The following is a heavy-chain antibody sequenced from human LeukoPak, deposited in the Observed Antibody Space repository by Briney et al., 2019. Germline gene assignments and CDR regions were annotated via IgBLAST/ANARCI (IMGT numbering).Heavy chain of an antibody. J-gene: IGHJ4*02. D-gene: IGHD6-19*01. CDR2: IKSKTDGGTT. V-gene: IGHV3-15*01. CDR3: TTGEGSGWFRPAQYYFDY. Sequence: WIRQAPGKGLEWVGRIKSKTDGGTTDYAAPVKGRFTISRDDSKNTLYLQMNSLKTEDTAVYYCTTGEGSGWFRPAQYYFDYWGQGTLVTVSS.